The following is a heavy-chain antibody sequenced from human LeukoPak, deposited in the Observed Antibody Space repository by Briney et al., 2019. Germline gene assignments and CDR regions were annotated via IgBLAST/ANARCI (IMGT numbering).Heavy chain of an antibody. CDR2: IYYSGST. CDR1: GYSISSSSYY. V-gene: IGHV4-39*01. J-gene: IGHJ6*03. CDR3: ARRAYYDFWSGYPNYYYYYMDV. D-gene: IGHD3-3*01. Sequence: PSETLSLTCTVSGYSISSSSYYWGWIRQPPGKGLEWIGSIYYSGSTYYNPSLKSRVTISVDTSKNQFSLKLSSVTAADTAVYYCARRAYYDFWSGYPNYYYYYMDVWGKGTTVTVSS.